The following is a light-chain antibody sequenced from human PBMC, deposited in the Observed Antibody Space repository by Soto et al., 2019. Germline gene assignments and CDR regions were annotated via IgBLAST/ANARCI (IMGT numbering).Light chain of an antibody. J-gene: IGLJ1*01. Sequence: QSVLTQPPSASGTPGQRVTISCSGSSSNIGNNYVFWYQKFPGTAPKLLIYRNNQRPSGVSDRFSGSKSGNTASLTISGLQAEDEADYYCSSYTTSNTRQIVFGTGTKVTVL. CDR2: RNN. CDR1: SSNIGNNY. V-gene: IGLV1-47*01. CDR3: SSYTTSNTRQIV.